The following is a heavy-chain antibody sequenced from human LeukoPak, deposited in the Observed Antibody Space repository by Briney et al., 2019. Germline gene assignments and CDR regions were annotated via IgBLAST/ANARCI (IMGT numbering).Heavy chain of an antibody. CDR2: IRYDRRNQ. CDR3: XXXXXXXXXXXXVPHVFDF. Sequence: YAMTWVRQAPGXGLXXXAFIRYDRRNQYYADSVXGRFTISRDNSKNTLYLQMNRLRAEDTAVYYXXXXXXXXXXXXXVPHVFDFWGQGTLVTVPS. J-gene: IGHJ4*02. CDR1: YA. D-gene: IGHD2-2*01. V-gene: IGHV3-30*02.